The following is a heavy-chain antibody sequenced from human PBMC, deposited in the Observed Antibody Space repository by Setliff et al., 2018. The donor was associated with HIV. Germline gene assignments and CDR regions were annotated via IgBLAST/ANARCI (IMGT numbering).Heavy chain of an antibody. Sequence: LSLTCTVSAGSISSHYWSWIRQPPGKGLEWIGNIYYSGSTNYNPSLKSRVTISVDTSKNQFSLKLSSVTAADTAVYYCARRPYYFDSWGQGTLVTVSS. J-gene: IGHJ4*02. CDR2: IYYSGST. CDR3: ARRPYYFDS. V-gene: IGHV4-59*11. CDR1: AGSISSHY. D-gene: IGHD6-6*01.